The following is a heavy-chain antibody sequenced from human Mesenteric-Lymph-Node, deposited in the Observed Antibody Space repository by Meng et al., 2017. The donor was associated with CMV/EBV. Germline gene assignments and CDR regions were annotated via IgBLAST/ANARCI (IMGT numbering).Heavy chain of an antibody. J-gene: IGHJ3*02. D-gene: IGHD1-1*01. CDR3: ARARRTTDAFDI. CDR2: SNAGNGNT. V-gene: IGHV1-3*02. Sequence: ASVKVSCKASGYTFTSYAMHWVRQAPGQRLEWMGWSNAGNGNTKYSQEFQGRVTITRDTSASTAYMELSSLRSEDTAVYYCARARRTTDAFDIWGQGTMVTVSS. CDR1: GYTFTSYA.